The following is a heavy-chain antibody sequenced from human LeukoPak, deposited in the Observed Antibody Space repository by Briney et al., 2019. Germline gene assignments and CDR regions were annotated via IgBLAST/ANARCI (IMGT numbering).Heavy chain of an antibody. J-gene: IGHJ4*02. CDR2: IKSKTDGGTT. V-gene: IGHV3-15*01. CDR3: TTVVVVAATPFDY. D-gene: IGHD2-15*01. Sequence: GGSLRLSCVASGFTFSNAWMSWVRQAPGKGLEWVGRIKSKTDGGTTDYATPVKGRFTISRDDSKNTLYLQMNSLKTEDTAVYYCTTVVVVAATPFDYWGQGTLVTVSS. CDR1: GFTFSNAW.